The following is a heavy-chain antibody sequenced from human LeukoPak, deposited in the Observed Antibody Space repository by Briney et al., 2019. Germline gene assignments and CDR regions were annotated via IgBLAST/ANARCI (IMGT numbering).Heavy chain of an antibody. D-gene: IGHD3-10*01. Sequence: PGGSLRLSCAASGFTFSSYAMHWVRQAPGKGLEWVAVISYDGSNKYYADSVKGRFTISRDNSKNTLYLQMNSLRAEDTAVYYCASSPGRMVRGVLPDVWGQGTTVTVSS. CDR2: ISYDGSNK. CDR1: GFTFSSYA. V-gene: IGHV3-30-3*01. CDR3: ASSPGRMVRGVLPDV. J-gene: IGHJ6*02.